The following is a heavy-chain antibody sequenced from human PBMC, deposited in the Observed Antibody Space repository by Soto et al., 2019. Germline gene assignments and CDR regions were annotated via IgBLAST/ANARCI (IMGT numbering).Heavy chain of an antibody. J-gene: IGHJ3*02. Sequence: EVQLVESGGDLVQPGGSLRLSCAASGFTFSGHWMHWVRQVPGKGLEWFSRINTDGGSSAYADSVKGRFTISRDNAKNTLYLQMKGLRAEDTAVYYCAREAGYCSRTSCYRRAFDTWGQGTTVTVSS. CDR3: AREAGYCSRTSCYRRAFDT. CDR2: INTDGGSS. D-gene: IGHD2-2*01. V-gene: IGHV3-74*03. CDR1: GFTFSGHW.